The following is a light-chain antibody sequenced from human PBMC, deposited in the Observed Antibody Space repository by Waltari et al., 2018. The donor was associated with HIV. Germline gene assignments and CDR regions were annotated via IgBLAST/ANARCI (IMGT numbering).Light chain of an antibody. CDR3: LLYYGGQGYV. Sequence: QTVVTQEPSLTVSPGGTVTLTCASSTGAVTSGNYPNWFKQKPGHAPRALIYSTNKQPSWTPARFSGSLLGGKAALTLSGVQPEDEAEYYCLLYYGGQGYVFGTGTKVTVL. CDR1: TGAVTSGNY. CDR2: STN. J-gene: IGLJ1*01. V-gene: IGLV7-43*01.